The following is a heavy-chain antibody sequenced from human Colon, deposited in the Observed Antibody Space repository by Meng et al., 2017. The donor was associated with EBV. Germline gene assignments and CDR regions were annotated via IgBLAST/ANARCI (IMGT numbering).Heavy chain of an antibody. D-gene: IGHD2-2*01. CDR2: VSYSGGT. V-gene: IGHV4-61*01. Sequence: QVQLRGSDPGLVQPSDSLSLTCSVSGGSVSSETYYWNWIRQPPGKALEWIGYVSYSGGTNYNPSLKNRVTISVDTSKNQVSLRLSSVTAADTAVFYCARAVGPDCSSTSCPFDYWGQGTLVTVSS. CDR1: GGSVSSETYY. J-gene: IGHJ4*02. CDR3: ARAVGPDCSSTSCPFDY.